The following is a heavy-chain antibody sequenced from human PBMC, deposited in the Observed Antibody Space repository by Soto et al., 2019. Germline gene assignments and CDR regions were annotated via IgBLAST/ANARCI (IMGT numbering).Heavy chain of an antibody. J-gene: IGHJ6*02. Sequence: EVQLLQSGGGLVQPGGSLRLSCVGSGFTFSRYAMIWVRQTPGKGLEWVSGIGDRGTTTYYADSVKGRFTISRDNSGNTLFLQMNSLRAEDTAVYYCGKDRLGVYYYYGMDVWGQGTTVTVS. CDR3: GKDRLGVYYYYGMDV. CDR2: IGDRGTTT. CDR1: GFTFSRYA. D-gene: IGHD2-8*01. V-gene: IGHV3-23*01.